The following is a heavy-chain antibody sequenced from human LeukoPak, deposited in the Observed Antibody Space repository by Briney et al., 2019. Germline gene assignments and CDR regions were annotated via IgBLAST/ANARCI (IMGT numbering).Heavy chain of an antibody. V-gene: IGHV3-74*01. J-gene: IGHJ4*02. D-gene: IGHD5-12*01. CDR3: AVRGYSGYDTSYFDY. CDR1: GFTFSSYW. CDR2: INSDGSST. Sequence: GGSLRLSCAASGFTFSSYWMHWVRKAPGKGLVWVSRINSDGSSTSYADSVKGRFTISRDNAKNTLYLQMNSLRAEDTAVYYCAVRGYSGYDTSYFDYWGQGTLVTVSS.